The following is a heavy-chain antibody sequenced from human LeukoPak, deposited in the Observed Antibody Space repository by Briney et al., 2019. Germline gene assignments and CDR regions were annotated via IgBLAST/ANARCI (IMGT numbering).Heavy chain of an antibody. CDR1: GFTFSSYG. CDR2: IWYDGSNK. CDR3: ARDGRYYDFWSGLAVPDYGMDV. V-gene: IGHV3-30*19. J-gene: IGHJ6*02. Sequence: PGRSLRLSCAASGFTFSSYGMHWVRQAPGKGLEWVAVIWYDGSNKYYADSVKGRFTISRDNSKNTLYLQMNSLRAEDTAVYYCARDGRYYDFWSGLAVPDYGMDVWGQGTTVTVSS. D-gene: IGHD3-3*01.